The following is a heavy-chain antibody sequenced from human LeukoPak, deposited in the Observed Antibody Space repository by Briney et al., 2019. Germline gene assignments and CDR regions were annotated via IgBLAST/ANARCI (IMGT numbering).Heavy chain of an antibody. D-gene: IGHD6-19*01. CDR3: TTDRSGWYDY. CDR2: VKTKTDGGTT. J-gene: IGHJ4*02. V-gene: IGHV3-15*01. CDR1: GFTFSTAW. Sequence: PGGSLRLSCAASGFTFSTAWMSWVRQAAGKGLEWVGRVKTKTDGGTTDYAAPVKGRFTISRDDSKNTLYLQMNSLKTEDTAVYYCTTDRSGWYDYWGQGTLVTVSS.